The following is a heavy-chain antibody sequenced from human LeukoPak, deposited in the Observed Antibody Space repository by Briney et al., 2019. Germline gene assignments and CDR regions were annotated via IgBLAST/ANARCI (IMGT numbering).Heavy chain of an antibody. D-gene: IGHD3-22*01. J-gene: IGHJ4*02. CDR2: IIPIFGIA. CDR1: GGTFSSYA. Sequence: GSSVKVSCKASGGTFSSYAISWVRQAPGQGLEWMGRIIPIFGIANYAQKFQGRVTITADKSTSTAYMELSSLRSEDTAVYYCARPYYYDSSRYYYFDYWGQATLVTVPS. V-gene: IGHV1-69*04. CDR3: ARPYYYDSSRYYYFDY.